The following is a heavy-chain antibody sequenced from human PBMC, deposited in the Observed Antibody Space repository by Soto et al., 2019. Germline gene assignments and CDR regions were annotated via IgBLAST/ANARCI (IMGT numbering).Heavy chain of an antibody. CDR3: AKDVIYDFWCGYFYHSPALFDY. CDR1: GFTFSSYA. J-gene: IGHJ4*02. CDR2: LSGSGGST. D-gene: IGHD3-3*01. Sequence: EVQLLESGGGLVQPGGSLRLSCAASGFTFSSYAMSWVRQAPGKGLEWVSALSGSGGSTYYADSVKGRFTISRDNSNNTLYLQMNSLRAEDTAVYYCAKDVIYDFWCGYFYHSPALFDYWGQGTLVTVSS. V-gene: IGHV3-23*01.